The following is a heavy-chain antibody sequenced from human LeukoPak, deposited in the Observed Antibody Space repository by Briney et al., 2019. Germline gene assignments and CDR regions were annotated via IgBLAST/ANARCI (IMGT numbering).Heavy chain of an antibody. CDR3: ARDGAYYYGSGSSPEFDP. D-gene: IGHD3-10*01. V-gene: IGHV1-8*01. Sequence: ASVKVSCKASGYTFTSYDINWVRQATGQGLEWMGWMNPNSGNTGYAQKFQGRVTMTRNTSISTAYMELSSLRSDDTAVYYCARDGAYYYGSGSSPEFDPWGQGTLVTVSS. CDR2: MNPNSGNT. CDR1: GYTFTSYD. J-gene: IGHJ5*02.